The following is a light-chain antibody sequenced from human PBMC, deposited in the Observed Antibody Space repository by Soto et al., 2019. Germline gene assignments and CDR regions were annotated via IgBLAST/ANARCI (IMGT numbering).Light chain of an antibody. J-gene: IGKJ2*01. Sequence: DIQMTQSPSTLSTSVGDRVTIACRASQSISSWLAWYQQKPGKAPNLLIYEASNLGSGVPSRFSGSESGTEFTLTISSLQPDDFATYFCQQYHSYPVTFGQGTKLEIK. CDR3: QQYHSYPVT. CDR1: QSISSW. V-gene: IGKV1-5*03. CDR2: EAS.